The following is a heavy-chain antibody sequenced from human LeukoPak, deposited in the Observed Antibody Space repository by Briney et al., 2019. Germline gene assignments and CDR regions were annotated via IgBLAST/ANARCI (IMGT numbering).Heavy chain of an antibody. CDR2: IKQDGSEK. V-gene: IGHV3-7*01. CDR1: GFTFSSYW. Sequence: GGSLRLSCAASGFTFSSYWMSWVRQAPGKGLEWVANIKQDGSEKYYVDSVKGRFTISRDNAKNSLYLQMDSLRAEDTAVYYCARVGYCSSTSCYFAGYNWFDPWGQGTLVTVSS. CDR3: ARVGYCSSTSCYFAGYNWFDP. D-gene: IGHD2-2*01. J-gene: IGHJ5*02.